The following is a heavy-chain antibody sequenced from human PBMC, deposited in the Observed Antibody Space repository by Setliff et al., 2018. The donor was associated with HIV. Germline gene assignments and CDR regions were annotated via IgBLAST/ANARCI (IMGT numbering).Heavy chain of an antibody. CDR1: GGSISSTKW. D-gene: IGHD3-10*01. J-gene: IGHJ3*02. CDR3: ARKSTLRYYYGSGSLDAFDI. V-gene: IGHV4-4*02. CDR2: IYQSGTT. Sequence: PSETLSLTCEVSGGSISSTKWWNWVRQPPGKGLEWIGEIYQSGTTNYNPFLKSRVTMSVDTSNNQFSLELSSVTAADTAVYYCARKSTLRYYYGSGSLDAFDIRGQGTKVTVSS.